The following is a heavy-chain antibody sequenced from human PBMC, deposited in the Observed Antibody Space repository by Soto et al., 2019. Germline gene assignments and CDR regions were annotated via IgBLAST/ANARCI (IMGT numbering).Heavy chain of an antibody. D-gene: IGHD2-15*01. CDR2: ISNDGRGK. J-gene: IGHJ4*02. CDR1: GFTFTTYA. V-gene: IGHV3-30*04. Sequence: GGSLRLSCAASGFTFTTYAIHWVRQAPGKGLEWVAVISNDGRGKYYADSVKGRFTISRDNSKNTLYLQMNSLRFDDTAVYYCARDQCFGGGRSCYYFDFWGQGTLVTVSS. CDR3: ARDQCFGGGRSCYYFDF.